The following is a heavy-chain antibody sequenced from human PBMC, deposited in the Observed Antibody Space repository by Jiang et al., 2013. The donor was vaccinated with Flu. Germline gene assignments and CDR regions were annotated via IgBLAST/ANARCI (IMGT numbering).Heavy chain of an antibody. CDR1: GGSISSSSYY. CDR3: ARHLYGSSGYYPD. D-gene: IGHD3-22*01. J-gene: IGHJ4*02. V-gene: IGHV4-39*01. Sequence: PGLVKPSETLSLTCTVSGGSISSSSYYWGWIRQPPGKGLEWIGSIYYSGSTYYNPSLKSRVTISVDTSKNQFSLKLSSVTATDTAVYYCARHLYGSSGYYPDWGQGTLVTVSS. CDR2: IYYSGST.